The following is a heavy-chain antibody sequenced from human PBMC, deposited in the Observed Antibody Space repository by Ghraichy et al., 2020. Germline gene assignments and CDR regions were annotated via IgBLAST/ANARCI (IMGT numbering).Heavy chain of an antibody. J-gene: IGHJ6*02. CDR2: ISYDGSNK. CDR1: GFTFSKYG. D-gene: IGHD3-22*01. V-gene: IGHV3-30*18. Sequence: LSLTCAASGFTFSKYGMHWVRQAPGQGLEWVAVISYDGSNKYNANSGRFSISRDNSKNTLYLQMNFLRPKDTAVYYCAKERDTSGYYSFRGDYYGMDVWGQGTTVTVSS. CDR3: AKERDTSGYYSFRGDYYGMDV.